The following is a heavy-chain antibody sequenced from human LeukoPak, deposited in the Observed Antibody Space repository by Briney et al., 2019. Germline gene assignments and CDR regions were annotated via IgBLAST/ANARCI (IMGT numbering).Heavy chain of an antibody. D-gene: IGHD3-22*01. J-gene: IGHJ4*02. CDR2: INHSGST. CDR3: VTYYFDSSGPKKNY. V-gene: IGHV4-34*08. Sequence: SQTLSLTCAVYGGTFSGYYWSWIRQPPGKGTEWIGEINHSGSTNYNPSLKSRVTISVDTSKKQFSLKLSSVTAADTAVYYCVTYYFDSSGPKKNYWGQGTLVTVSS. CDR1: GGTFSGYY.